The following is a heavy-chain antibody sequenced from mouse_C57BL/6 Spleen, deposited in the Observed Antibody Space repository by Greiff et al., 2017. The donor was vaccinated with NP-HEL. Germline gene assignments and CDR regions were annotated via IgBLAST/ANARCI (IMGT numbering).Heavy chain of an antibody. J-gene: IGHJ2*01. CDR1: GYTFTSYT. CDR3: ARSSGTTVVEDY. Sequence: VQLQQSGAELARPGASVKMSCKASGYTFTSYTMHWVKQRPGQGLEWIGYINPSSGYTKYNQKFKDKATLTADKSSSTAYMQLSSLTSEDSAVYYWARSSGTTVVEDYWGQGTTLTVSS. D-gene: IGHD1-1*01. V-gene: IGHV1-4*01. CDR2: INPSSGYT.